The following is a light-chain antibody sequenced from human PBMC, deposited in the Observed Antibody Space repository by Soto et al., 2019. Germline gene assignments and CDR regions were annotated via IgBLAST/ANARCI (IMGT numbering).Light chain of an antibody. CDR2: GAS. J-gene: IGKJ4*01. CDR3: QKYNSAPLT. Sequence: DIQMTQSPSSLSASLGDRVTITCRASQGISNFLAWFQQRPGGVPNLLIYGASTLQSGVPSRFSGSGSWTDVTLTISSLQPEDVATYYCQKYNSAPLTFGGGTKVEIK. CDR1: QGISNF. V-gene: IGKV1-27*01.